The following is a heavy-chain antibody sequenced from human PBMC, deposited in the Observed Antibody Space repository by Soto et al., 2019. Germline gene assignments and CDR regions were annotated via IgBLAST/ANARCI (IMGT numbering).Heavy chain of an antibody. CDR3: VKDGSSGWPYFYDMDV. Sequence: QVQLVESGGGVVQPGRSLRLSCAASGFTFSSYGMHWVRQAPGTGLEWVAVISYDGRNKYYADAVKGRFTISRDNSKNTLYLQMSSLRAEDTAVYYCVKDGSSGWPYFYDMDVWGQGTTVTVSS. CDR2: ISYDGRNK. D-gene: IGHD6-19*01. J-gene: IGHJ6*02. CDR1: GFTFSSYG. V-gene: IGHV3-30*18.